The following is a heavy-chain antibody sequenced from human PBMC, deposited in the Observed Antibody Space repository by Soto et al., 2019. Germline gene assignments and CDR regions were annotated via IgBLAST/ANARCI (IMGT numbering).Heavy chain of an antibody. CDR2: IYYSGST. V-gene: IGHV4-39*01. CDR1: GGSISSSSYY. CDR3: ASTPAYSSSGSYYMDV. Sequence: PSETLSLTCTVSGGSISSSSYYWGWIRQPPGKGLEWIGSIYYSGSTYYNPSLKSRVTISVDTSKNQFSLKLSSVTAADTAVYYCASTPAYSSSGSYYMDVWGKGTTVTVS. D-gene: IGHD6-6*01. J-gene: IGHJ6*03.